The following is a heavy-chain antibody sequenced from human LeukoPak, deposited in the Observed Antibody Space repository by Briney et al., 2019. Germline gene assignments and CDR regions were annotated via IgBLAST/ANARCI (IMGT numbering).Heavy chain of an antibody. CDR1: GYTFNRYG. V-gene: IGHV1-18*01. CDR3: ARARDTSGWYLDAFGV. J-gene: IGHJ3*01. Sequence: ASVKVSCKASGYTFNRYGLSWVRQAPGQGLEWMGWISTYNGNAHYAQKLQGRVTMTIDTSTSTAYMELRSLRPDDTAVYYCARARDTSGWYLDAFGVWGQGTLVSVPS. CDR2: ISTYNGNA. D-gene: IGHD6-19*01.